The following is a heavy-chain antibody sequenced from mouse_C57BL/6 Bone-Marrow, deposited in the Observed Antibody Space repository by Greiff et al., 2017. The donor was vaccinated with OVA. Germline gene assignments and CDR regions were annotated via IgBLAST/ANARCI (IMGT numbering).Heavy chain of an antibody. V-gene: IGHV14-1*01. Sequence: EVQLQQSGAELVRPGASVKLSCTASGFNIKDYYMHWVKQRPEQGLEWIGRIDPEDGDTEYAPKFKGKATMTADTSSNTAYLQLSSLTSEDSAVYCCAKDCGGSYFWGQGTTLTVSS. CDR3: AKDCGGSYF. J-gene: IGHJ2*01. CDR2: IDPEDGDT. CDR1: GFNIKDYY. D-gene: IGHD1-1*02.